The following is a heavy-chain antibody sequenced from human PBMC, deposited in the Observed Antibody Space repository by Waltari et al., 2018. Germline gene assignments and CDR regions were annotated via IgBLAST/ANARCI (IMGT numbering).Heavy chain of an antibody. Sequence: QVQLQESGPGLVKPSETLSLTCTVSGYSISSGYYWGWIRQPPGKGLEWIGSIYHSGSTYYNPSLKSRVTISVDTSKNQFSLKLSSVTAADTAVYYCAFTITTTGIGYYYMDVWGKGTTVTVSS. J-gene: IGHJ6*03. CDR2: IYHSGST. D-gene: IGHD4-4*01. CDR3: AFTITTTGIGYYYMDV. CDR1: GYSISSGYY. V-gene: IGHV4-38-2*02.